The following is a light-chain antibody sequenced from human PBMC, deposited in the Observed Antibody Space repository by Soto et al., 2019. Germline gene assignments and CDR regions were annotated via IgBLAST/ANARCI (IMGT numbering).Light chain of an antibody. J-gene: IGKJ4*01. CDR2: KAS. V-gene: IGKV1-5*03. CDR1: QSISNW. CDR3: QQANSFPLT. Sequence: DIKMTQSPSTLSASVGHRVTITCRASQSISNWLAWYQQKPGKAPKLLIYKASTLKSGVPSRFSGSGSGTEFTLTISSLQPEDFATYYCQQANSFPLTFGGGTKVDIK.